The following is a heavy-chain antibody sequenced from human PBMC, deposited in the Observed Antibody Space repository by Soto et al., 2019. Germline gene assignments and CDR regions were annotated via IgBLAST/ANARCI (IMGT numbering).Heavy chain of an antibody. V-gene: IGHV1-18*04. CDR2: ISAYNGNT. D-gene: IGHD2-15*01. Sequence: ASVKVSCRASGYTFTSYGISWVRQAPGQGLEWMGWISAYNGNTNYAQKLQGRATMTTATSTSTAYMELRSLRSDDTAVYYCARDISRFCSGGSCYMAYWGQGTLVTVSS. J-gene: IGHJ4*02. CDR1: GYTFTSYG. CDR3: ARDISRFCSGGSCYMAY.